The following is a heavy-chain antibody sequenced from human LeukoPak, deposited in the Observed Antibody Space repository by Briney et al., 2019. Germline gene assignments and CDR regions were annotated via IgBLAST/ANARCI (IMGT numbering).Heavy chain of an antibody. D-gene: IGHD6-13*01. CDR1: GFTVSPNY. J-gene: IGHJ4*02. Sequence: GGSLRLSCVVSGFTVSPNYMGWVRQIPGKGLEWVSSISSGSSYIYYAGSMKGRFTISRDNAKNSLYLQMNSLRAEDTAVYYCARETIAAAGLSHWGQGTLVTVSS. V-gene: IGHV3-21*01. CDR2: ISSGSSYI. CDR3: ARETIAAAGLSH.